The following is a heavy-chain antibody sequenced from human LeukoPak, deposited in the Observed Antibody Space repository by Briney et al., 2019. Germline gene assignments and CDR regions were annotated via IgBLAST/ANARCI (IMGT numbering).Heavy chain of an antibody. J-gene: IGHJ4*02. CDR2: IRYDGSNK. V-gene: IGHV3-30*02. D-gene: IGHD3-10*01. Sequence: VGSLRLSCAASGFTFSSYSMHWGRQAPGKGLECGALIRYDGSNKYYADSVKGRFTISRDNSTNALYLQMKSLRAEDTAVYYCAKDRITMVRGVITVLHHWGPGTLVTVSS. CDR1: GFTFSSYS. CDR3: AKDRITMVRGVITVLHH.